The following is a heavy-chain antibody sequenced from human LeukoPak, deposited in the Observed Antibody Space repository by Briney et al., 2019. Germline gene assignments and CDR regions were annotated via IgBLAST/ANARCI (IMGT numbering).Heavy chain of an antibody. CDR1: GYSFTSYW. V-gene: IGHV5-51*01. CDR2: IYPGDSDT. D-gene: IGHD3-22*01. CDR3: ARQKAVGYYDSSGYADY. Sequence: GESLKISCKCSGYSFTSYWIGWVRQMPGKGLEWMGIIYPGDSDTRYSPSFQGQVAISADKSISTAYLQWSSLKASDTAMYYCARQKAVGYYDSSGYADYWGQGTLVTVSS. J-gene: IGHJ4*02.